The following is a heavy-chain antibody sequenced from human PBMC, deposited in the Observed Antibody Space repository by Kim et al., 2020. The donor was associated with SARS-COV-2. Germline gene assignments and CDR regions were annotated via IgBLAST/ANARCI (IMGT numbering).Heavy chain of an antibody. CDR1: GGSISNYY. J-gene: IGHJ3*01. CDR2: IYPTAKTTYT. V-gene: IGHV4-59*12. CDR3: ARGRDVNSGTRFASDV. D-gene: IGHD1-7*01. Sequence: SETLSLTCAVSGGSISNYYWTWVRQSPGKGLEWIGYIYPTAKTTYTDYSPSLKSRVTISVDMSNNQFSVNLRSLVASDTAVYYCARGRDVNSGTRFASDVWGQGTVVTVS.